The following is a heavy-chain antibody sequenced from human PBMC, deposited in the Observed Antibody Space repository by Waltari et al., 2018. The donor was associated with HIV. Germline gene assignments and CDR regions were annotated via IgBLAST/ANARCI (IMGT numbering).Heavy chain of an antibody. CDR3: ARGRYYDSSGYYYYYFDY. CDR1: GGSISSGGYS. Sequence: QLQLQASGSGLVKPSQTLSLTCAVSGGSISSGGYSWSWIRQPPGKGLEWIGYIYHSGSTYYNPSLKSRVTISVDRSKNQFSLKLSSVTAADTAVYYCARGRYYDSSGYYYYYFDYWGQGTLVTVSS. V-gene: IGHV4-30-2*01. CDR2: IYHSGST. D-gene: IGHD3-22*01. J-gene: IGHJ4*02.